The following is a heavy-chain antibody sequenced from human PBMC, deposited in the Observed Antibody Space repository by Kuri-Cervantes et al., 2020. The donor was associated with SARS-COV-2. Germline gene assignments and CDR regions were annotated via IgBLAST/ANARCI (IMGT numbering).Heavy chain of an antibody. CDR3: VGIWSNYRFDY. CDR2: IYYSGST. CDR1: GGSISSSSYY. Sequence: SETLSLTCTVSGGSISSSSYYWGWHPQPPGKGLEWIGSIYYSGSTDYNPFLKSRVNISVDTYKNQFTLKLTSVTAADTAVYFCVGIWSNYRFDYWGQGTLVTVSS. J-gene: IGHJ4*02. V-gene: IGHV4-39*01. D-gene: IGHD3-3*01.